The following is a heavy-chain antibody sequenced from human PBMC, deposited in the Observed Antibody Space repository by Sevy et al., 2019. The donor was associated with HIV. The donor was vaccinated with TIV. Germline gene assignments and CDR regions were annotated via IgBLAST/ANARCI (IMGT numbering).Heavy chain of an antibody. CDR3: ARKERAVAVPRSYYYYYMDV. Sequence: ASVKVSCKASGGTFSSYAISWVRQAPGQGLEWMGGIIPIFGTANYAQKFQGRVTITAGKSTSTAYMELSSLRSEDTAVYYWARKERAVAVPRSYYYYYMDVWGKGTTVTVSS. V-gene: IGHV1-69*06. J-gene: IGHJ6*03. D-gene: IGHD6-19*01. CDR1: GGTFSSYA. CDR2: IIPIFGTA.